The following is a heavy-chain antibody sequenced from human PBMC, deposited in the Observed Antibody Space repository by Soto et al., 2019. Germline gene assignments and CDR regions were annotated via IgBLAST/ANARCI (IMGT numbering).Heavy chain of an antibody. D-gene: IGHD3-10*01. Sequence: PGGSLSLSCAASGFTLSSYAMSWVRQAPGKGLEWVSAISGSGGSTYYADSVKGRFTISRDNSKNTLYLQMNSLRAEDTAVYYCAKDGHYGSGGYFDYWGQGTLVTVSS. V-gene: IGHV3-23*01. CDR3: AKDGHYGSGGYFDY. CDR1: GFTLSSYA. J-gene: IGHJ4*02. CDR2: ISGSGGST.